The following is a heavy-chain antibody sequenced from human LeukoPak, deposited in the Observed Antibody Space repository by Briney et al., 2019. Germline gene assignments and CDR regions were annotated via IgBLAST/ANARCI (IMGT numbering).Heavy chain of an antibody. CDR3: ARHSGYIWFGELWDWFDP. CDR1: GGSISSSSYY. V-gene: IGHV4-39*01. J-gene: IGHJ5*02. CDR2: IYYSGNT. D-gene: IGHD3-10*01. Sequence: SETLSLTCTVSGGSISSSSYYWGWIRQPPGKGLEWIGSIYYSGNTYNNPSLKSRVTISVDTSKNQFSLKLSSVTAADTAVYYCARHSGYIWFGELWDWFDPWGQGTLVTVSS.